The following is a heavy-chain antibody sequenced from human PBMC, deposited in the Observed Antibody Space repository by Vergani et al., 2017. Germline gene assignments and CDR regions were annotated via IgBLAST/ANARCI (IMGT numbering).Heavy chain of an antibody. CDR3: AGLSYETRPYLQGGYDC. D-gene: IGHD6-6*01. Sequence: EVQLVESGGVVVQPGGSLRLSCAASGFTFSACPMTWVRQGPGKGLEWVAAISARYPSTYYADSVKGRFTISRDNSKNMLYLQMNSLRAEDTAVYYCAGLSYETRPYLQGGYDCWGQGTLVSVSS. CDR2: ISARYPST. V-gene: IGHV3-23*04. J-gene: IGHJ4*02. CDR1: GFTFSACP.